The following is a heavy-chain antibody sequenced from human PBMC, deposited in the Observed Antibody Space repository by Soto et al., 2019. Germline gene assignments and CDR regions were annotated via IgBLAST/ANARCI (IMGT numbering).Heavy chain of an antibody. CDR2: ISGGGDFI. J-gene: IGHJ4*02. Sequence: EVQLLESGGALVQPGGSLRLSCTASGFTFSNYAMNWVRQAPGKRPEWVSVISGGGDFIYYADYAKGRFTISRDNSKNTLYLQMSSLRADDTAVYYCARARLKDGDYLCADWGQGTLVTVSS. CDR3: ARARLKDGDYLCAD. CDR1: GFTFSNYA. V-gene: IGHV3-23*01. D-gene: IGHD4-17*01.